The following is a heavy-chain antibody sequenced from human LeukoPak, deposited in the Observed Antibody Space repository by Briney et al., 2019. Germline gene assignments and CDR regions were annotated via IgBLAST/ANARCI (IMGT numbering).Heavy chain of an antibody. Sequence: ASVKVSCKASGYTFTSYDINWVRQATGQGLEWMGWMNPNSGNTGYAQKFQGRVTMTRNTSISTAYMELSSLRSEDTAVYYCVTGSGINYYYGMDVWGQGTTVTVSS. CDR3: VTGSGINYYYGMDV. V-gene: IGHV1-8*01. CDR1: GYTFTSYD. CDR2: MNPNSGNT. J-gene: IGHJ6*02.